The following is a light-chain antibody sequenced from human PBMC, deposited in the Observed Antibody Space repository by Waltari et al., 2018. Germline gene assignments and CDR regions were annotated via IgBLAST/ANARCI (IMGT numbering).Light chain of an antibody. V-gene: IGKV4-1*01. Sequence: DIVIAPSPDYLAVALGEGATLNGNSSQSILNRHNGQSYLAWYQHKPGQPPKLLIHWASTRESGVPDRFSGSGSGTDFTLTISSLQAEDVAIYYCQQYHTSPFTFGPGTKVDI. CDR3: QQYHTSPFT. CDR2: WAS. J-gene: IGKJ3*01. CDR1: QSILNRHNGQSY.